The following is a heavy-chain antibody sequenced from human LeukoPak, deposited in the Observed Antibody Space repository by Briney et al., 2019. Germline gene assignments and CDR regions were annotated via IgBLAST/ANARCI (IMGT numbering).Heavy chain of an antibody. CDR3: ARATYYYDSSGYYH. V-gene: IGHV3-30*02. Sequence: GGSLRLSCAASGFIFSSYGMHWARQAPGKGLEWVAFIRNDGSNKYYADSVKGRFTISRDNSKNTLYLQMNSLRAEDTAVYYCARATYYYDSSGYYHWGQGTLVTVSS. CDR1: GFIFSSYG. D-gene: IGHD3-22*01. J-gene: IGHJ5*02. CDR2: IRNDGSNK.